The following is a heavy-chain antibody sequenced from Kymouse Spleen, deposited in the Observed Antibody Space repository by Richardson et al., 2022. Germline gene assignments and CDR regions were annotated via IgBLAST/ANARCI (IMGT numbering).Heavy chain of an antibody. J-gene: IGHJ4*02. CDR2: IWYDGSNK. Sequence: QVQLVESGGGVVQPGRSLRLSCAASGFTFSSYGMHWVRQAPGKGLEWVAVIWYDGSNKYYADSVKGRFTISRDNSKNTLYLQMNSLRAEDTAVYYCARRHSGYDWAFDYWGQGTLVTVSS. CDR3: ARRHSGYDWAFDY. CDR1: GFTFSSYG. V-gene: IGHV3-33*01. D-gene: IGHD5-12*01.